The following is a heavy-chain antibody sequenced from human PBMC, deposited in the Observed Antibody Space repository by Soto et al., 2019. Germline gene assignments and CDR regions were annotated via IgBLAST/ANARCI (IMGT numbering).Heavy chain of an antibody. J-gene: IGHJ4*02. D-gene: IGHD6-13*01. Sequence: EVHLVESGGGLVQPGGSLRLSCAASGFTFSTYSLNWVRQAPGKGLEWVSYITGSGTTVYYADSVRGRFTISRDNAKNSLDLQMNSLRDDDTAVYYCARGSSNWAYYFDFWGQGTLVTVSS. CDR1: GFTFSTYS. CDR3: ARGSSNWAYYFDF. CDR2: ITGSGTTV. V-gene: IGHV3-48*02.